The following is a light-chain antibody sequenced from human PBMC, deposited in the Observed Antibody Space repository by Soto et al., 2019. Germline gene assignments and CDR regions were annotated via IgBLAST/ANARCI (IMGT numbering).Light chain of an antibody. Sequence: QSALTQPASVSGSPGQPITISCTGTSSDVGGYNYVSWYQQHPGKAPKLMIYDVSNRPSGVSNRFSGSKSGNTASLTISGLRVEEEADYFCGSFTGTGPLLVFGTGPRVP. CDR2: DVS. V-gene: IGLV2-14*01. CDR3: GSFTGTGPLLV. J-gene: IGLJ1*01. CDR1: SSDVGGYNY.